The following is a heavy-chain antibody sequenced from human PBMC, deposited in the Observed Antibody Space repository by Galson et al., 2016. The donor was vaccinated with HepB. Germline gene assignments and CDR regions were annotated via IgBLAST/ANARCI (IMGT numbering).Heavy chain of an antibody. Sequence: SLRLSCAASGFTLSHYGMHWVRQTPGKGLEWVAGIYSDGRKKSYVDSVKGRFIVSRDVSENTMYLQMNSLRAEDTAVYYCARVAYSSQRFDFWGQGTLVTVSS. V-gene: IGHV3-33*01. CDR2: IYSDGRKK. CDR3: ARVAYSSQRFDF. J-gene: IGHJ4*02. CDR1: GFTLSHYG. D-gene: IGHD5-18*01.